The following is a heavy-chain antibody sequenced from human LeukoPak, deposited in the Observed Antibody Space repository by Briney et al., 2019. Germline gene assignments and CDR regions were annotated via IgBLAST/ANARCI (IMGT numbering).Heavy chain of an antibody. V-gene: IGHV3-30*03. CDR3: ATTRSVVATYFDY. J-gene: IGHJ4*02. CDR1: GFPFSSYG. D-gene: IGHD5-12*01. Sequence: GSLRLSCAASGFPFSSYGMHWVRPAPGKGLEWVAVISYDGSNKYYADSVKGRFTISRDNSKNTLYLQMNSLRAEDTAVYYCATTRSVVATYFDYWGQGTLVTVSS. CDR2: ISYDGSNK.